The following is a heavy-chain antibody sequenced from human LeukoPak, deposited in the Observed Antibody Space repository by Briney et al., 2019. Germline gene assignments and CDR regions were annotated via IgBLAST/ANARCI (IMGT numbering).Heavy chain of an antibody. CDR3: ARDVRHRYCSSSSCYWGWLDP. J-gene: IGHJ5*02. CDR2: IIPIFGTA. CDR1: GGTFKSYA. Sequence: SVKVSCKASGGTFKSYAITWVRQAPGQGLEWMGGIIPIFGTANYARKFQDRVTITADESTSTAYMELSSLRSEDTAVYYCARDVRHRYCSSSSCYWGWLDPWGQGTLVTVSS. D-gene: IGHD2-2*01. V-gene: IGHV1-69*13.